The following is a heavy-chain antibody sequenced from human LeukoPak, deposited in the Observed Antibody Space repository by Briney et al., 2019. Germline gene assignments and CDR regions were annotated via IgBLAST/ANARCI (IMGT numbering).Heavy chain of an antibody. Sequence: GGSLRLSCAASGFTLSSYAMSWVRQAPGKGLEWVSAISGSGGSTYYADSVKGRFTISRDNSKNTLYLQMNSLRAEDTAVYYCAKGGARPFGYFDYWGQGTLVTVSS. CDR3: AKGGARPFGYFDY. D-gene: IGHD6-6*01. CDR1: GFTLSSYA. CDR2: ISGSGGST. J-gene: IGHJ4*02. V-gene: IGHV3-23*01.